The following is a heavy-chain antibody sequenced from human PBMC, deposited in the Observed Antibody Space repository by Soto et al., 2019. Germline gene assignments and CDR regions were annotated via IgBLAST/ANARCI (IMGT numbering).Heavy chain of an antibody. J-gene: IGHJ6*02. Sequence: GVSLRLSCAASGFTFSSYAMHWVRQAPGKGLEWVAVISYDGSNKYYADSVKGRFTISRDNSKNTLYLQMNSLRAEDTAVYYCARAPHRIVLVPAAISYYYYGMDVWGQGTTVTVSS. D-gene: IGHD2-2*02. CDR2: ISYDGSNK. CDR1: GFTFSSYA. CDR3: ARAPHRIVLVPAAISYYYYGMDV. V-gene: IGHV3-30-3*01.